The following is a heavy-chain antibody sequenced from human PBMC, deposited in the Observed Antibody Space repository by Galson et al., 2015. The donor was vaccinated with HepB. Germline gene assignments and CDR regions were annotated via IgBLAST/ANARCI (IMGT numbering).Heavy chain of an antibody. J-gene: IGHJ4*02. CDR3: AAGWGGSSSGWYDY. Sequence: QSGAEVKKPGESLRISCKGSGHSLTSYWINWVRQMPGKGLEWMGRIDPSDSYTNYSPSFRGHVTISADKSISTADLQWSSLKASDTAMYYCAAGWGGSSSGWYDYWGQGTLVTVSS. CDR2: IDPSDSYT. D-gene: IGHD6-19*01. V-gene: IGHV5-10-1*01. CDR1: GHSLTSYW.